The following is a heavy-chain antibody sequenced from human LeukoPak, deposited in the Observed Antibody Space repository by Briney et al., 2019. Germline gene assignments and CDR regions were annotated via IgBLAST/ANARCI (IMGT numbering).Heavy chain of an antibody. J-gene: IGHJ4*02. D-gene: IGHD3-10*01. CDR2: TSYDGSNK. CDR3: ALLFVIFDY. V-gene: IGHV3-30-3*01. CDR1: GFTFSRYA. Sequence: GGSLSFSVEAPGFTFSRYAMHWVGRAPGKGLEWVAVTSYDGSNKYYADSVKGRFTISRDNSKNTLYLQMNSLRAEDTAVYYCALLFVIFDYWGQGTLVTVSS.